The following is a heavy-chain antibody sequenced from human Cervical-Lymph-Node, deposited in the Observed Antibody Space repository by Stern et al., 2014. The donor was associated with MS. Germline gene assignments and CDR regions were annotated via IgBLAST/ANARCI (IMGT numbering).Heavy chain of an antibody. CDR3: ARSDYEVPFHWYFDL. CDR2: IDWDDDK. D-gene: IGHD4-17*01. J-gene: IGHJ2*01. CDR1: GFSLTSRGMS. Sequence: QVTLRESGPALVKPTQTLTLTCTFSGFSLTSRGMSISWIRQPPGKALEWLGVIDWDDDKFYNTSLRARLTISKDTTRNHVVLTMTNMDPVDTGTFCARSDYEVPFHWYFDLWGRGTVVTVSS. V-gene: IGHV2-70*01.